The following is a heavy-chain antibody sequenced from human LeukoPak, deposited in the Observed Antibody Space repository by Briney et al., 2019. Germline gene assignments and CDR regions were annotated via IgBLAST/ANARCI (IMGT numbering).Heavy chain of an antibody. CDR1: GFTFSSYS. V-gene: IGHV3-21*01. CDR2: ISSSGVYI. J-gene: IGHJ5*02. CDR3: ARDRKPYDSSGYLS. D-gene: IGHD3-22*01. Sequence: GGSLRLSCAASGFTFSSYSMNWVRQAPGKGLEWVSSISSSGVYIYYADSLKGRFTISRDNAKDSLYLQMNSLRAEDTAVYYCARDRKPYDSSGYLSWGQGTLVTVSS.